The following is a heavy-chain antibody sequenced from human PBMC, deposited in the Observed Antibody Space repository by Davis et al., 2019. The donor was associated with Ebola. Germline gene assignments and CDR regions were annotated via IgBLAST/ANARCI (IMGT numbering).Heavy chain of an antibody. CDR3: ARGPNYVWGSYRYTA. Sequence: MPSETLSLTCTVSGDSISDYYWSWIRQPPGKGLEWIGYIYHSGITKYNPSLKSRATISVDTSKNQFSLKLSSVTAADTAVYYCARGPNYVWGSYRYTAWGQGTLVTVSS. V-gene: IGHV4-59*12. D-gene: IGHD3-16*02. CDR1: GDSISDYY. CDR2: IYHSGIT. J-gene: IGHJ4*02.